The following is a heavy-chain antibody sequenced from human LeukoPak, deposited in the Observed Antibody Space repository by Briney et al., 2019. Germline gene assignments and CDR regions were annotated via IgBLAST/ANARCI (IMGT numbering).Heavy chain of an antibody. CDR1: GFSFSNYN. Sequence: GGSLRLSCEVSGFSFSNYNMHWVRQAPGKGLGWVAVVSDGGIKKYYGDSVKGRFIISRDNSRNTLYLEMNSLRVEDTAVYFCAREDRNWDYFDYWGQGTLVSVSS. CDR3: AREDRNWDYFDY. V-gene: IGHV3-30-3*01. J-gene: IGHJ4*02. CDR2: VSDGGIKK. D-gene: IGHD3-16*01.